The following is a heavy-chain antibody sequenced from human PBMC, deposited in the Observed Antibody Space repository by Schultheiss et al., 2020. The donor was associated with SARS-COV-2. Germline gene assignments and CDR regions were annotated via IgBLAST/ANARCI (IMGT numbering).Heavy chain of an antibody. J-gene: IGHJ4*02. Sequence: GESLKISCAASGFTFSDYYMSWIRQAPGKGLEWVSYISSSGSTIYYADSVKGRFTISRDNAKNSLYLQMNSLRAEDTAVYYCARDRVRGSYRYPIDYWGQGTLVTVSS. D-gene: IGHD3-16*02. CDR2: ISSSGSTI. CDR1: GFTFSDYY. V-gene: IGHV3-11*01. CDR3: ARDRVRGSYRYPIDY.